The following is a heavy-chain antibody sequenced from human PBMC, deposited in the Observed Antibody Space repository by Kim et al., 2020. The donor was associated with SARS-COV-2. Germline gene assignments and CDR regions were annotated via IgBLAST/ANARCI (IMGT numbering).Heavy chain of an antibody. Sequence: GGSLRLSCAASGFTFSNYAMSWVRQGPGKGLEWISAISQSGQSTYYADSVRGRFTISRDNAKNTLSVQLSSLRDEDTALYYCAKESRGASTGDSFDFWGRGTLVIVSS. CDR3: AKESRGASTGDSFDF. V-gene: IGHV3-23*01. CDR2: ISQSGQST. CDR1: GFTFSNYA. J-gene: IGHJ4*02. D-gene: IGHD2-2*01.